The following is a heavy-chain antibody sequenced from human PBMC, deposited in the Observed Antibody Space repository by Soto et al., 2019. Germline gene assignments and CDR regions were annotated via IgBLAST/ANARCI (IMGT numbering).Heavy chain of an antibody. D-gene: IGHD1-26*01. J-gene: IGHJ3*02. Sequence: QVQLVESGGGVVQPGRSLRLSCAASGFTFSSYGMHWVRQAPGKGLEWVAVIWYDGSNKYYADSVKGRFTISRDNSKNXRYLQMNSLRAEDTAVYYCARDAYSGSYAKHAFDIWGQGTMVTVSS. CDR2: IWYDGSNK. CDR1: GFTFSSYG. CDR3: ARDAYSGSYAKHAFDI. V-gene: IGHV3-33*01.